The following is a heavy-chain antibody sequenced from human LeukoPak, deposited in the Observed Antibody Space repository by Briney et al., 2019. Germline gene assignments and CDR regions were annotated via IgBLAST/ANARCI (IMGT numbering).Heavy chain of an antibody. Sequence: GESLKIFCKGSGCTFTTYWIAWVRQMPGKGLEWMGIIYPGDSDTRYSPSFQGQVTISADRSLSTAYLQWSSLKASDSAMYYCARGRGYCSSSNCFVDYWGQGTLVTVSS. CDR1: GCTFTTYW. V-gene: IGHV5-51*01. CDR3: ARGRGYCSSSNCFVDY. J-gene: IGHJ4*02. D-gene: IGHD2-2*01. CDR2: IYPGDSDT.